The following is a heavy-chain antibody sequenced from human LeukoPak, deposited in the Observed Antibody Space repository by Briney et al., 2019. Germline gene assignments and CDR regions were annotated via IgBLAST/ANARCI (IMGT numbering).Heavy chain of an antibody. J-gene: IGHJ3*01. CDR1: GYTFTSYY. CDR3: ARGRHYYESSDYYYEGDAFDV. V-gene: IGHV1-46*01. Sequence: ASVKVSCKASGYTFTSYYMHWVRQAPGQGLEWMEIINPSGGSITYAHMFQGRVTMTGDMSTSTVYMELSSLRSEDTSVYYCARGRHYYESSDYYYEGDAFDVWGQGTMVTVSS. CDR2: INPSGGSI. D-gene: IGHD3-22*01.